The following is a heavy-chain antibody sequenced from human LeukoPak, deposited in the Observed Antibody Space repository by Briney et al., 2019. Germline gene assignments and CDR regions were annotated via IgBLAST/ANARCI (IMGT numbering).Heavy chain of an antibody. CDR3: AGCDCSSTSCYMCYFDY. V-gene: IGHV4-34*01. D-gene: IGHD2-2*02. J-gene: IGHJ4*02. CDR1: GGSFSGYY. Sequence: SETLSLTCAVYGGSFSGYYWSWIRQPPGKGLEWIGETNHSGSTNYNPSLKSRVTISVDTSKNQFSLKLSSVTAADTAVYYCAGCDCSSTSCYMCYFDYWGQGTLVTVSS. CDR2: TNHSGST.